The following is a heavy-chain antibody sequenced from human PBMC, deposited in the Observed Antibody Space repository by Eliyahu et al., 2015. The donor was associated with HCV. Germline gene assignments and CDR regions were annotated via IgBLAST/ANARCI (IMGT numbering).Heavy chain of an antibody. J-gene: IGHJ4*02. CDR2: IYYSGRT. Sequence: QPHLQESGPGLLRPSETLSLTCSVSGGSVSSRNYDWGWIRQSPGKGLEWIGSIYYSGRTDVNPSLKSRVIISVDTSKNQFSLNLSAVTASDTAIYFCARQTDVGYYYGSDRVAFDYWGQGTLVAVSS. V-gene: IGHV4-39*01. CDR1: GGSVSSRNYD. CDR3: ARQTDVGYYYGSDRVAFDY. D-gene: IGHD3-10*01.